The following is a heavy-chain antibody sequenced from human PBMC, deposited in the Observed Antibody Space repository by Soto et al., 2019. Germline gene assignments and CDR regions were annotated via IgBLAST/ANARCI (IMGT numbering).Heavy chain of an antibody. CDR3: ARHDDGGTFINGFDI. Sequence: SETLSLTCTVSGGSISSYYWCWIRQPPGKGLEWIGYIYYTGTTNYNPSLKSRVTISVDTSKNQFSLKLTSVTAADTAVYYCARHDDGGTFINGFDIWGLGTMVTVS. J-gene: IGHJ3*02. V-gene: IGHV4-59*08. CDR2: IYYTGTT. D-gene: IGHD1-26*01. CDR1: GGSISSYY.